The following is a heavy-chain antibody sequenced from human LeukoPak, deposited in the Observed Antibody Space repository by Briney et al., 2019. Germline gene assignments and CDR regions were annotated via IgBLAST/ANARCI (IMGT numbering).Heavy chain of an antibody. V-gene: IGHV3-30-3*01. J-gene: IGHJ4*02. CDR1: GFTFSSYA. CDR2: ISYDGSNK. D-gene: IGHD1-26*01. Sequence: PGGSLRLSCAASGFTFSSYAMHWVRQAPGKGLEWVAVISYDGSNKYYADSVKGRFTISRDNSKNTLYLQMNSLRAEDTAVYYCAKGPRRRTYSGSYPSPFDYWGQGTLVTVSS. CDR3: AKGPRRRTYSGSYPSPFDY.